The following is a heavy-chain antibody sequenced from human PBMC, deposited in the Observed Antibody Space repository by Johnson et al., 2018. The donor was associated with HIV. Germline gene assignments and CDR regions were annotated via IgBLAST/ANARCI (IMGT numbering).Heavy chain of an antibody. CDR2: IKSKTAGGTT. CDR1: GFTFSSYA. V-gene: IGHV3-15*01. D-gene: IGHD6-13*01. J-gene: IGHJ3*02. Sequence: VQLVESGGGLVQPGGSLRLSCAASGFTFSSYAMHWVRQAPGKGLEWVGRIKSKTAGGTTDYAAPGEGRFTISRDESKNTLYLQMNSMRAEDTAVYDCARVEAAAGLAFDIWGQGTMVTVSS. CDR3: ARVEAAAGLAFDI.